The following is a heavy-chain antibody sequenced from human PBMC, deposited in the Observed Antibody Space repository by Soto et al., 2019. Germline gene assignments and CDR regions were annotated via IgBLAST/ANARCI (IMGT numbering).Heavy chain of an antibody. J-gene: IGHJ3*02. V-gene: IGHV3-13*01. CDR2: IGTAGDT. D-gene: IGHD3-10*01. CDR3: ARGRRITMVRGDDAFDI. Sequence: EVQLVESGGGLVQPGGSLRLSCAASGFTFSSYDMHWVRQATGKGLEWVSAIGTAGDTYYPGSVKGRFTISRENAKNSFYLQMNSLRAEDTAVYYCARGRRITMVRGDDAFDIWGQGTMVTVSS. CDR1: GFTFSSYD.